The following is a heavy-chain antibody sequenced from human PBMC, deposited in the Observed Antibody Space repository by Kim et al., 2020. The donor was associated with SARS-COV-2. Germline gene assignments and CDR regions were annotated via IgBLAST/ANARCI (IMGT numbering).Heavy chain of an antibody. V-gene: IGHV1-18*01. D-gene: IGHD3-16*01. CDR2: ISADGGNT. CDR3: ARDGRNYGRYYYHGLDV. Sequence: ASVKVSCKASGYTFSGFGISWVRQAPGQGLEWMGWISADGGNTNYAQKLQGRVSMTTDTSTSTAYMELRSLRSDDTAVDYCARDGRNYGRYYYHGLDVRG. J-gene: IGHJ6*01. CDR1: GYTFSGFG.